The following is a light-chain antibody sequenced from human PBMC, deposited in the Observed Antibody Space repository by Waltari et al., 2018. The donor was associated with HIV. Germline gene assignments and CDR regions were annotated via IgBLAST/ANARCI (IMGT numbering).Light chain of an antibody. Sequence: QTVVTQEPSFSVSPGGTVTLTCGLSSGSVSTSYYPSWYQQTPGQAPRTLIYSTITRSSGVPDRFSGSSLGNKAALTITGAQADDESDYYCVLFMGNGIWVFGGGTKLTVL. CDR3: VLFMGNGIWV. CDR2: STI. CDR1: SGSVSTSYY. J-gene: IGLJ3*02. V-gene: IGLV8-61*01.